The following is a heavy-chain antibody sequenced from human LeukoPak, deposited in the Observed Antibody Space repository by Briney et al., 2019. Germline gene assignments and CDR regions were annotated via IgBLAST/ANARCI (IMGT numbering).Heavy chain of an antibody. CDR2: IKQDGSEK. D-gene: IGHD3-22*01. Sequence: GGSLRLSCAASGFTFSSYWMSWVRQAPGKGLEWVANIKQDGSEKYYVDSVKGRFTISRDNAKNSLYLQMNSLRAEDTAVYYCAGASPYYYDSSGYYLDAFDIWGQGTMVTVSS. V-gene: IGHV3-7*01. J-gene: IGHJ3*02. CDR1: GFTFSSYW. CDR3: AGASPYYYDSSGYYLDAFDI.